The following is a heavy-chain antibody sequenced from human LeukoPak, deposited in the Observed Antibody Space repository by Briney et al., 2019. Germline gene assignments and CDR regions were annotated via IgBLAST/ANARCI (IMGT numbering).Heavy chain of an antibody. J-gene: IGHJ6*02. V-gene: IGHV3-33*01. Sequence: GGSLRLSCAASGFTFSSYGMHWVRQAPGKGLEWVAVIWYDGSNKYYADSVKGRFTISRDNSKNTLYLQMNNLRAEDTAVYYCAREGRIVVVPAAMSEVKPDYYYYYGMDVWGQGTTVTVSS. CDR2: IWYDGSNK. CDR3: AREGRIVVVPAAMSEVKPDYYYYYGMDV. D-gene: IGHD2-2*01. CDR1: GFTFSSYG.